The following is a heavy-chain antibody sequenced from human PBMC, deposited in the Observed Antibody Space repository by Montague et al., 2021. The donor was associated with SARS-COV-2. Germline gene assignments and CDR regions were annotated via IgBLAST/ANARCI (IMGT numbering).Heavy chain of an antibody. CDR3: ARETMTADAFDI. D-gene: IGHD1-14*01. Sequence: SETLSLTCTVSGASVSSSDWGWIRQSPGKGLEWIGYFSSVGSTDYNPSLKSRATISRGTSKNQFSLKVRSVTAADTAIYYCARETMTADAFDIWGQGTMVTVSS. V-gene: IGHV4-59*02. CDR1: GASVSSSD. CDR2: FSSVGST. J-gene: IGHJ3*02.